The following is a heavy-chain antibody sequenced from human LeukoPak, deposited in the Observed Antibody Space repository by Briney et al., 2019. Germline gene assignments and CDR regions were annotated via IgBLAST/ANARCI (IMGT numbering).Heavy chain of an antibody. CDR3: ARASALYYYGSGSYTPLHYYYGMDV. CDR1: GGSISSSSYY. V-gene: IGHV4-39*02. Sequence: PSETLSLTCTVSGGSISSSSYYWGWIRQPPGKGLEWIGSIYYSGSTYYNPSLKSRVTISVDTSKNQFSLKLSSVTAADTAVYYCARASALYYYGSGSYTPLHYYYGMDVWGQGTTVTVSS. J-gene: IGHJ6*02. CDR2: IYYSGST. D-gene: IGHD3-10*01.